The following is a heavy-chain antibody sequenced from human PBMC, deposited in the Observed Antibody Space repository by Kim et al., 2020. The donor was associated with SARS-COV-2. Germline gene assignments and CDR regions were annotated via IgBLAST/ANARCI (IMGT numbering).Heavy chain of an antibody. V-gene: IGHV3-23*01. J-gene: IGHJ4*02. CDR3: AKNGEGYSGYVVDY. Sequence: VTDRFNISRDKTKDTPYLQMTSLRAEDTAVYYCAKNGEGYSGYVVDYWGQGTLVTVSS. D-gene: IGHD5-12*01.